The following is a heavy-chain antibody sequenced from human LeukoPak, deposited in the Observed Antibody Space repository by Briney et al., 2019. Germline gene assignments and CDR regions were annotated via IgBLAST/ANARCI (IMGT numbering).Heavy chain of an antibody. CDR3: ARDNGGGGYSYGSNFDY. D-gene: IGHD5-18*01. J-gene: IGHJ4*02. CDR2: INPNSGGT. CDR1: GYTFTGYY. V-gene: IGHV1-2*02. Sequence: ASVKVSCKASGYTFTGYYMHWVRQAPGQGLEWMGWINPNSGGTNYAQKFQGRVTMTTDTSTSTAYMDLRSLRSDDTATYYCARDNGGGGYSYGSNFDYWGQGTLVTVSS.